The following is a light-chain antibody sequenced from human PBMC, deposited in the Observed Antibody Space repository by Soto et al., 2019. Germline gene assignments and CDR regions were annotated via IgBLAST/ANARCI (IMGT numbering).Light chain of an antibody. J-gene: IGLJ3*02. CDR3: AEWGDSLNPWV. CDR1: SSNIGSNA. CDR2: SDD. V-gene: IGLV1-44*01. Sequence: QAVVTQPPSASGTPGQRVTISCSGSSSNIGSNAVSWYQHFPGTAPKVLIYSDDQRPSGVPDRFSGSKSGTSASLAISGLQAEDEADYFCAEWGDSLNPWVFGGGTKLTVL.